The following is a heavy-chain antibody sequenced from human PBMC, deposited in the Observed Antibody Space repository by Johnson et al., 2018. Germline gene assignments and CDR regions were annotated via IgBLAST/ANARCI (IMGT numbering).Heavy chain of an antibody. Sequence: VQLVESGGGVVQXGRSXRLXCAASGFTFSSYGMHWVRQAPGKGLEWVAVISYDGSNKYYADSVKGRFTISRDNSKNTLYLQMNSLRAEDTAVYYCARVGYYDSSDAFDIWGQGTMVTVSS. J-gene: IGHJ3*02. CDR2: ISYDGSNK. D-gene: IGHD3-22*01. CDR3: ARVGYYDSSDAFDI. CDR1: GFTFSSYG. V-gene: IGHV3-30*03.